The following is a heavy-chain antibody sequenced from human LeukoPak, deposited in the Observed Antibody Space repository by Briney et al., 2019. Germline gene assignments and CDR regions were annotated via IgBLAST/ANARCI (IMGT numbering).Heavy chain of an antibody. CDR2: IYTYGST. CDR1: GGSISSGTYY. CDR3: AREYYGRKKGHVRAFDI. V-gene: IGHV4-61*02. D-gene: IGHD3-16*01. J-gene: IGHJ3*02. Sequence: KPLETLSLTCTVSGGSISSGTYYWSWIRQPAGKGLEWLGRIYTYGSTTYNPSLKSRVTISLDTSKNQFSLKLSSVTAADTAVYYCAREYYGRKKGHVRAFDIWGLGTMVTVSS.